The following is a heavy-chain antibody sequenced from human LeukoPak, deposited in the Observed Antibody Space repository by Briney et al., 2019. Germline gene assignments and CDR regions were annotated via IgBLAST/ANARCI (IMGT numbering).Heavy chain of an antibody. CDR2: IIPIFGTA. V-gene: IGHV1-69*05. Sequence: SVKVSCKASGGTFSSYAISWVRQAPGQGLEWMGGIIPIFGTANYAQKFQGRVTMTTDTSTSTAYMELRSLRSDDTAVYYCARDRGPVTTFCFDYWGQGTLVTVSS. J-gene: IGHJ4*02. CDR1: GGTFSSYA. D-gene: IGHD4-17*01. CDR3: ARDRGPVTTFCFDY.